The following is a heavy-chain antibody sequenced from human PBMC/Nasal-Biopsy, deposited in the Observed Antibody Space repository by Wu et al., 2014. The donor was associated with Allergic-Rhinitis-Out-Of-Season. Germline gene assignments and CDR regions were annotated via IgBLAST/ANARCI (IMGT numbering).Heavy chain of an antibody. CDR1: GYKFSDYS. J-gene: IGHJ4*02. V-gene: IGHV1-18*01. CDR3: ARDILVRGIIGMSDY. CDR2: IRPYSGNV. Sequence: SCKASGYKFSDYSFNWVRRAPGRGLEWMAWIRPYSGNVKVARKFHNRLSMTTDTSTATVYMQLTDLTSDDSAIYFCARDILVRGIIGMSDYWGQGTPVSV. D-gene: IGHD3-10*01.